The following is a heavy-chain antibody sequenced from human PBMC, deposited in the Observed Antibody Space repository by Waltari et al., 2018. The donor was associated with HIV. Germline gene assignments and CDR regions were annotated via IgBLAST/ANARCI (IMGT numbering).Heavy chain of an antibody. CDR2: MNPNSGNT. D-gene: IGHD6-19*01. J-gene: IGHJ1*01. CDR1: RYTLSSHD. V-gene: IGHV1-8*01. Sequence: QVQLVQSGAEVRKPGASVKGTCKASRYTLSSHDINWVRQATGQGLEWMGWMNPNSGNTGYAQKFQGRVSMTRNTSISTAYMEMSSLRSEDTAVYYCARGIEVAGTEFQHWGQGTLVTVSS. CDR3: ARGIEVAGTEFQH.